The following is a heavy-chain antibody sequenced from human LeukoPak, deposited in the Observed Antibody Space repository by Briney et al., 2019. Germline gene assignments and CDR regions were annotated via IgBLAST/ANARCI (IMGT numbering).Heavy chain of an antibody. CDR2: IKSKADDGAI. CDR3: TTGERRFDSSGYYPYYFDY. CDR1: GFTFSNAW. V-gene: IGHV3-15*01. Sequence: GGSLRLSCAASGFTFSNAWMSWVRQAPGKGLEWVGRIKSKADDGAIDYAAPVKGRFTISRDDSSNTLYLQMNSLKTEDTAVYSCTTGERRFDSSGYYPYYFDYWGQGTLVTVSS. D-gene: IGHD3-22*01. J-gene: IGHJ4*02.